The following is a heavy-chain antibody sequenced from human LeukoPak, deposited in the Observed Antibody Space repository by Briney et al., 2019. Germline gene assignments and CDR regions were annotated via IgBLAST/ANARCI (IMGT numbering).Heavy chain of an antibody. CDR3: ARGRFYDFWSGYNQAYYFDY. CDR1: GGSFSGYY. V-gene: IGHV4-34*01. D-gene: IGHD3-3*01. CDR2: INHSGST. Sequence: SETLSLTCAVYGGSFSGYYWSWIRQPPGMGLEWIGEINHSGSTNYNPSLKSRVPISVDTSKTQFSLKLSSVTAADTAVYYCARGRFYDFWSGYNQAYYFDYWGQGTLVTVSS. J-gene: IGHJ4*02.